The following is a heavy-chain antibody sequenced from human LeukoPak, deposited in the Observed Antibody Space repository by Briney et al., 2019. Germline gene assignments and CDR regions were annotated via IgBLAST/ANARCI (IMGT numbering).Heavy chain of an antibody. Sequence: GGSLRPSCSAVGSTLSSNATSWVRQAPGKGLGWVAFISGSGGSTYYEDSVKGRFTISRDNSKNTLYLQMNSLRAEDTAVYYCAKEGRRVATISDYWGQGTLVTVSS. CDR2: ISGSGGST. V-gene: IGHV3-23*01. CDR1: GSTLSSNA. CDR3: AKEGRRVATISDY. J-gene: IGHJ4*02. D-gene: IGHD5-12*01.